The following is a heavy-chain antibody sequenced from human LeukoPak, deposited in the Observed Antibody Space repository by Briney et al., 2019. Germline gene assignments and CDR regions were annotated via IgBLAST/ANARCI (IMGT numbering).Heavy chain of an antibody. J-gene: IGHJ4*02. CDR1: GGSISSYY. CDR2: IYTSGST. CDR3: ARTDETGTTFDY. V-gene: IGHV4-4*09. Sequence: SETLSLTYTVSGGSISSYYWSWIRQPPGKGLEWIGYIYTSGSTNYNPSLKSRVTISVDTSKNQFSLKLSSVTAADTAVYYCARTDETGTTFDYWGQGTLVTVSS. D-gene: IGHD1-7*01.